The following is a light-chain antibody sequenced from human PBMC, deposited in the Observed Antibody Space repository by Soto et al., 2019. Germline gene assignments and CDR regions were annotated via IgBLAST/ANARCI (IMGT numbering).Light chain of an antibody. CDR3: QQRNDWRRGT. CDR1: QGISNY. Sequence: DIQMTQSPSSLSASVGDRVTITCRASQGISNYLAWYQQKPGKVPKLLIYAASTLQSGVPSRFSGSGSGTDFTLTISSLEPEDFAVYYCQQRNDWRRGTFGQGTRLEIK. J-gene: IGKJ5*01. CDR2: AAS. V-gene: IGKV1-27*01.